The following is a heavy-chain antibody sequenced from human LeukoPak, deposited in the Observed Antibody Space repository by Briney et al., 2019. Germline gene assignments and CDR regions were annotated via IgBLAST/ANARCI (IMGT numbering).Heavy chain of an antibody. CDR2: IYYSGST. Sequence: SETLSLTCTVSGGSISSSIYYWGWIRQPPGKGLEWIGSIYYSGSTYYNPSLKSRVTISVDTSKNQFSLKLSSVTAADTAVYYCARQGLTYYDILTGYRRSYFDYWGQGTLVTVSS. V-gene: IGHV4-39*01. J-gene: IGHJ4*02. CDR1: GGSISSSIYY. CDR3: ARQGLTYYDILTGYRRSYFDY. D-gene: IGHD3-9*01.